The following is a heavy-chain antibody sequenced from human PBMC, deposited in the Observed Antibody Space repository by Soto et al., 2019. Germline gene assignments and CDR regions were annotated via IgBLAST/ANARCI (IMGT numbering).Heavy chain of an antibody. D-gene: IGHD6-13*01. Sequence: QVQLVQSGAEVKKPGSSVKVSCKASGGTFSSYAISWVRQAPGQGLEWMGGIIPIFGTANYAQKFQGRVTITADESTSTAYMEPSSLRSEDTAVYYCARDRGYSSSWYSAVNWFDPWGQGTLVTVSS. CDR2: IIPIFGTA. J-gene: IGHJ5*02. CDR1: GGTFSSYA. V-gene: IGHV1-69*01. CDR3: ARDRGYSSSWYSAVNWFDP.